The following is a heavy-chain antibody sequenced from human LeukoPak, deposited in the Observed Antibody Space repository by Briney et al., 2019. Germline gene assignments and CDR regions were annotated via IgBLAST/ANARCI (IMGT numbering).Heavy chain of an antibody. J-gene: IGHJ4*02. Sequence: PGGSLSLSCAASGFPFGDYWMDWVRQAPGKGMEWVANINQDGRIQYYADSVRGRFIISRNNAKNSLYLQMYSLRAEDTAIYFCSRSLDYLGQGALVTVSS. CDR1: GFPFGDYW. V-gene: IGHV3-7*03. CDR2: INQDGRIQ. CDR3: SRSLDY.